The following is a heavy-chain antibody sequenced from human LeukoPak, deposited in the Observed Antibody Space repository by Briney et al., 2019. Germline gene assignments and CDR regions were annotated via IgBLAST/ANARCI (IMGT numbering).Heavy chain of an antibody. CDR1: GFTFSSYA. CDR3: ARVGDHFHWYLDL. D-gene: IGHD3-10*01. CDR2: ISGSDDTT. J-gene: IGHJ2*01. Sequence: PGGSLRLSCAASGFTFSSYAMSWVRQAPGKGLEWGSGISGSDDTTYYADSVKGRFTISRDSSKNILSLQMNNLRAEDTAVYYCARVGDHFHWYLDLWGRGTLVTVSS. V-gene: IGHV3-23*01.